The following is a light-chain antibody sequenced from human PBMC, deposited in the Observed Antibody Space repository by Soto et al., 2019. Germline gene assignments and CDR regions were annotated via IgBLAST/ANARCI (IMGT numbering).Light chain of an antibody. V-gene: IGLV2-14*01. Sequence: QSALTQPASVSGSPGQSITISCTGTSSDVGGYNYVSWYQQHPGKAPKLMIYDVSNRPSGVSNRFSGSKSGNTASLTISWLQAEDEADYFGSSYTSSSTPRYVFGTGTKLTVL. CDR1: SSDVGGYNY. CDR2: DVS. CDR3: SSYTSSSTPRYV. J-gene: IGLJ1*01.